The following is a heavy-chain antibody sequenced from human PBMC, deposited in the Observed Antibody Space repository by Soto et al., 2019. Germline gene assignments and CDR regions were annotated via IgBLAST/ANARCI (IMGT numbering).Heavy chain of an antibody. CDR2: ISAYSGNT. CDR1: GYTFSNYG. CDR3: TRDLGYYYDSSGFYSYFQY. J-gene: IGHJ1*01. Sequence: ASVKVSCKASGYTFSNYGITWVRQAPGQGLEWMGWISAYSGNTGYTQKLQGRVTITTDTSTSTAYMELRSLRSDDTAVYYCTRDLGYYYDSSGFYSYFQYWGQGTLVTVSS. D-gene: IGHD3-22*01. V-gene: IGHV1-18*01.